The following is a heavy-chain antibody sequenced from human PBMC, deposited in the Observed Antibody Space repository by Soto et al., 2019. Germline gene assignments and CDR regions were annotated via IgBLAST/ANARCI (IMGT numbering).Heavy chain of an antibody. Sequence: ASVKVSCKASGYTFTSYGISWVRQAPGQGLEWMGWISAYNGNTNYAQKLQGRVTMTTDTSTSTAYMELRSLRSDDTAVYYCAGGIAVAGTLGYYYGMDAWGQGNTVTVSS. V-gene: IGHV1-18*04. CDR2: ISAYNGNT. D-gene: IGHD6-19*01. CDR3: AGGIAVAGTLGYYYGMDA. J-gene: IGHJ6*01. CDR1: GYTFTSYG.